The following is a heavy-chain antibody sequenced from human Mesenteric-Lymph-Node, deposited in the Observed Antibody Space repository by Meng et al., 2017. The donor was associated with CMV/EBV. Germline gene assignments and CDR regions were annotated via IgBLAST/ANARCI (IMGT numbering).Heavy chain of an antibody. D-gene: IGHD5-12*01. CDR3: AREVGYNNLGDWFDP. J-gene: IGHJ5*02. CDR2: IYSDGST. V-gene: IGHV3-53*01. CDR1: GFTVSSNY. Sequence: AGFTVSSNYLSWVRQAPGKGLEWVSVIYSDGSTFYADSVKGRFTVSRDNSKNTLYLHLNSLRAEDTGVYYCAREVGYNNLGDWFDPWGQGTLVTVSS.